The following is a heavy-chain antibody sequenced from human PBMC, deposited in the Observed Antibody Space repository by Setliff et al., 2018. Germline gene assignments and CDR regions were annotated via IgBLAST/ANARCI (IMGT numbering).Heavy chain of an antibody. D-gene: IGHD5-12*01. CDR2: IYTSGST. Sequence: PSETLSLTCAVYGGSFSGYYWNWIRQPAGKGLEWIGRIYTSGSTNYNPSLKSRVTISVDTSKNQFSLKLSSVTAADTAVYYCARGYSGYDYLKPFDYWGQGTLVTVSS. CDR3: ARGYSGYDYLKPFDY. CDR1: GGSFSGYY. V-gene: IGHV4-59*10. J-gene: IGHJ4*02.